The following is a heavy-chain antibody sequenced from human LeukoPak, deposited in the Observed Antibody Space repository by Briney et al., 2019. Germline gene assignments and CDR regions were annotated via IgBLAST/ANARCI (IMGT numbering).Heavy chain of an antibody. CDR2: INPNSGGT. Sequence: ASVKVSCKASGYTFTGYYMHWVRQAPGQGLECMGCINPNSGGTNYAQKFQGRVTMTRDTSISTAYMELSRLRSDDTAVYYCARDSSVIRYFDWLLSYDAFDIWGQGTMVTVSS. CDR3: ARDSSVIRYFDWLLSYDAFDI. J-gene: IGHJ3*02. CDR1: GYTFTGYY. D-gene: IGHD3-9*01. V-gene: IGHV1-2*02.